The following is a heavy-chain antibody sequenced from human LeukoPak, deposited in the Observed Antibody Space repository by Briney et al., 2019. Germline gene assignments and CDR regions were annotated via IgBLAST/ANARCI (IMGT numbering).Heavy chain of an antibody. CDR2: IYYSGST. D-gene: IGHD4-23*01. CDR1: GGSISSYY. Sequence: SETLSLTCTVSGGSISSYYWSWIRQPPGKGLEWIGYIYYSGSTNYNPSLKSRVTLSVDTSKNQFSLKLSSVTAADTAVYYCARVQAYGGKGYFDYWGQGTLVTVSS. V-gene: IGHV4-59*01. J-gene: IGHJ4*02. CDR3: ARVQAYGGKGYFDY.